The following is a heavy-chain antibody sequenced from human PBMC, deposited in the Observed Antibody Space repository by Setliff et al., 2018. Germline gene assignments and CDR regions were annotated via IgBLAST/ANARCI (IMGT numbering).Heavy chain of an antibody. V-gene: IGHV1-46*01. Sequence: GASVKVSCKASGYTLSKYYMHWVRQAPGQGLAWMGIINPSGGLTKYAQKFQGRLTIITDESTNTAFMQLSSLRSDDTAVYYCVREGVDSRSSTDYRYYMDVWGKGTTVTVSS. CDR2: INPSGGLT. J-gene: IGHJ6*03. D-gene: IGHD3-22*01. CDR3: VREGVDSRSSTDYRYYMDV. CDR1: GYTLSKYY.